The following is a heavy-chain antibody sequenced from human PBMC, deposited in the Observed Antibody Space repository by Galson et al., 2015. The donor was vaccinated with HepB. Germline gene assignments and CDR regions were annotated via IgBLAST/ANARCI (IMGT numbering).Heavy chain of an antibody. Sequence: ETLSLTCTVSGGSISSYYWSWIRQPPGKGLEWIGYIYYSGSTNYNPSLKSRVTISVDTSKNQFSLKLSSVTAADTAVYYCARIGGVRFLEWLSPYYYMDVWGKGTTVTVSS. D-gene: IGHD3-3*01. CDR2: IYYSGST. V-gene: IGHV4-59*12. CDR3: ARIGGVRFLEWLSPYYYMDV. CDR1: GGSISSYY. J-gene: IGHJ6*03.